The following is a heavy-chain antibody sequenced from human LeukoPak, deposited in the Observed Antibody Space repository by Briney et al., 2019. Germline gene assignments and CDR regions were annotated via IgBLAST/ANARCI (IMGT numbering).Heavy chain of an antibody. J-gene: IGHJ4*02. Sequence: PSETLSLTCTVSGGSISSGSYYWSWIRQPAGKGLEWIGRIYISGSTNYNPSLKSRVTMSVDTSKNQFSLKLSSVTAADTAVYYCARSSGSYYGGFDYWGQGTLVTVSS. D-gene: IGHD3-10*01. CDR3: ARSSGSYYGGFDY. V-gene: IGHV4-61*02. CDR1: GGSISSGSYY. CDR2: IYISGST.